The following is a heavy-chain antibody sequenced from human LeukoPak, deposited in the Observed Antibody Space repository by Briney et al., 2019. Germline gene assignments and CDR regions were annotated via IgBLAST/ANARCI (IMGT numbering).Heavy chain of an antibody. CDR3: ARAGDSSGYYPRT. CDR1: GYSFTSYW. V-gene: IGHV5-51*01. J-gene: IGHJ4*02. D-gene: IGHD3-22*01. CDR2: IYPGDSDT. Sequence: GESLKISCKGSGYSFTSYWIGWVRQMPGKGLEWMGIIYPGDSDTRYSPSFQGQVSISADKSISTAYLQWSSLKASDTAMYYCARAGDSSGYYPRTWGQGTLVTVSS.